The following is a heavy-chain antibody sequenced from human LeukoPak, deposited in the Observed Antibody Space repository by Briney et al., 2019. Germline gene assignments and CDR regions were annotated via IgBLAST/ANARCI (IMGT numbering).Heavy chain of an antibody. J-gene: IGHJ4*02. D-gene: IGHD6-13*01. Sequence: GGSLRLSCAASGFTFSSYSMNRVRQAPGKGLEWVSSISSSSSYIYYADSVKGRFTISRDNSKNTLYLQMNSLRAEDTAVYYCAKDAVYRIAAAGTFDYWGQGTLVTVSS. CDR2: ISSSSSYI. CDR3: AKDAVYRIAAAGTFDY. V-gene: IGHV3-21*01. CDR1: GFTFSSYS.